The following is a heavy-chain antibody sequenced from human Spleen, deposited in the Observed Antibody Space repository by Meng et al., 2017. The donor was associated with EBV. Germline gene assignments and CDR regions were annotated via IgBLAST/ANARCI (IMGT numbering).Heavy chain of an antibody. CDR1: GISAYW. V-gene: IGHV3-74*01. D-gene: IGHD1-26*01. CDR3: AKDCFGARDF. CDR2: INEDGSVI. J-gene: IGHJ4*02. Sequence: DGQVKESGGGLVQPGGSLLLSCVGSGISAYWMHWVRQVPGKGLVWVARINEDGSVINYADSVKGRFTISRDNAKNTVSLQMNSLRVEDTALYYCAKDCFGARDFWGQGTLVTVSS.